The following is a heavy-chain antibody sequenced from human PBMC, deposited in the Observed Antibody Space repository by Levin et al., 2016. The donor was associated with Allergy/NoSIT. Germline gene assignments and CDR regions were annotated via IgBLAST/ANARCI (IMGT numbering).Heavy chain of an antibody. D-gene: IGHD3-10*01. CDR1: GFSFGSHA. J-gene: IGHJ4*02. CDR3: AKEEVPNDY. V-gene: IGHV3-23*01. Sequence: GESLKISCAASGFSFGSHAMTWVRQPPGKGLEWVSGISGSGGTTYYADSVKGRFTISRDNSKNTVYLHLNSLRADDTAVYYCAKEEVPNDYWGQGTLVSVSS. CDR2: ISGSGGTT.